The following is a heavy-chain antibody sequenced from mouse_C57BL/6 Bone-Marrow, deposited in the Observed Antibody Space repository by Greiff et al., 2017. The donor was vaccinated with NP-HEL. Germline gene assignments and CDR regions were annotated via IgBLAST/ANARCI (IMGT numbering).Heavy chain of an antibody. CDR1: GYTFTSYW. J-gene: IGHJ2*01. D-gene: IGHD2-3*01. CDR2: IYPGSGST. Sequence: QVQLQQPGAELVKPGASVKMSCKASGYTFTSYWITWVKQRPGQGLEWIGDIYPGSGSTNYNEKFKSKATLTVDTSSSTAYMQLSSLTSEDSAVYCCARFYDGYYNFDYWGQGTTLTVSS. V-gene: IGHV1-55*01. CDR3: ARFYDGYYNFDY.